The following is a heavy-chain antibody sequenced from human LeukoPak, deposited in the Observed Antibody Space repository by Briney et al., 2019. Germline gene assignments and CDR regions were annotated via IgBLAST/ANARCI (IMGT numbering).Heavy chain of an antibody. D-gene: IGHD6-19*01. J-gene: IGHJ4*02. CDR3: ARGDSGRYYFDS. Sequence: GGSLRLSCAASGFTFSKYDMHWVRQGTGKGLEWVSDIGTGGDTYYPDSVRGRFTISRENAKSSVYLQMNNLRAEDTAVYYCARGDSGRYYFDSWGQGTLVTVSS. V-gene: IGHV3-13*01. CDR1: GFTFSKYD. CDR2: IGTGGDT.